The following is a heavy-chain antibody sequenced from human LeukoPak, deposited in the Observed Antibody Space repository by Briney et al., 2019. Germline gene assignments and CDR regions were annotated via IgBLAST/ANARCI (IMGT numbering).Heavy chain of an antibody. J-gene: IGHJ4*02. CDR2: IIPIFGTA. D-gene: IGHD2-21*02. V-gene: IGHV1-69*13. CDR3: ARDPYCGGDCYTYFDY. CDR1: GGTFSSYA. Sequence: ASVKVSCKASGGTFSSYAISWVRQAPGQGLEWMGGIIPIFGTANYAQKFQGRVTITADESTSTAYMELSSLRSEDTAVYYCARDPYCGGDCYTYFDYWGQGTLVTVSS.